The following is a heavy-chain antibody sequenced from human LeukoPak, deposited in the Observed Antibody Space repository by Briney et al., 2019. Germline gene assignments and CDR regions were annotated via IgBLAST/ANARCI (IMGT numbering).Heavy chain of an antibody. Sequence: ASVKVSCKVSGYTLTELSMHWVRQAPGKGLEWMGGFDPEDGETIYAQKFQGRVTMTEDTSTDTAYMELSSLRSEDTAVYYCATGGARSPAGGYFDWLTRAARRPYDGMDVWGQGTTVTVSS. CDR1: GYTLTELS. CDR2: FDPEDGET. V-gene: IGHV1-24*01. CDR3: ATGGARSPAGGYFDWLTRAARRPYDGMDV. J-gene: IGHJ6*02. D-gene: IGHD3-9*01.